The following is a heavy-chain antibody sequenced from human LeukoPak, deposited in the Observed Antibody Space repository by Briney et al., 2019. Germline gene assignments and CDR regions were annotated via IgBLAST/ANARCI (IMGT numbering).Heavy chain of an antibody. CDR3: AKARFAPSNYYFYSGMDV. D-gene: IGHD3-10*01. CDR1: GFTFGSYA. V-gene: IGHV3-23*01. CDR2: ISGTGGST. J-gene: IGHJ6*02. Sequence: GGSLRFSCAASGFTFGSYAMSWVRQAPGKGLEWVSAISGTGGSTYYADSVKGRFTISRDNSKNTLYLQMNSLRAEDTALYYCAKARFAPSNYYFYSGMDVWGQGTTVTVSS.